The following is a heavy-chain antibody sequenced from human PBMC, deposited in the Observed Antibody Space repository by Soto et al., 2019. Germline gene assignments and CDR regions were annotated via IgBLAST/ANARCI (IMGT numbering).Heavy chain of an antibody. J-gene: IGHJ5*02. Sequence: GASVKVSCKASGYTFTTYAMHWVRQAPGQRLEWMGWMNPNSGNTGYAQKFQGRVTMTRNTSISTAYMELSSLRSEDTAVYYCARIPDYYGSGSYSLYYNWFDPWGQGTLVTVSS. CDR3: ARIPDYYGSGSYSLYYNWFDP. CDR2: MNPNSGNT. D-gene: IGHD3-10*01. CDR1: GYTFTTYA. V-gene: IGHV1-8*02.